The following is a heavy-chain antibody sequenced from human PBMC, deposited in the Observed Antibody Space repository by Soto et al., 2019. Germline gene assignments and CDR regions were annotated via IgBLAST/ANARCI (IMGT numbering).Heavy chain of an antibody. D-gene: IGHD3-3*01. CDR3: VRADREISGVVTLDY. Sequence: QVQLVQSGAEVKRPGASVRGSCKASGYNFKNYAIHWVRQAPGQRLEWMGWSNEGSGNSRYSQKFQGSVSITRDTSANTFYMDLSSRKYEDTATYYCVRADREISGVVTLDYWGPGTLVTVSS. CDR2: SNEGSGNS. V-gene: IGHV1-3*01. J-gene: IGHJ4*02. CDR1: GYNFKNYA.